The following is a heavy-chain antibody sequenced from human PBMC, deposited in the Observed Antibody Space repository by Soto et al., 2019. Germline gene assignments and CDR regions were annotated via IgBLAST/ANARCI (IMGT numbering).Heavy chain of an antibody. CDR3: ARETNYDFWSGSSYWFDP. CDR2: IKQDGSEK. D-gene: IGHD3-3*01. V-gene: IGHV3-7*01. J-gene: IGHJ5*02. Sequence: GGSLRLSCAASGFTFSSYWMSWVRQAPGKGLEWVANIKQDGSEKYYVDSVKGRFTISRDNAKNSLYLQMNSLRAEDTAVYYCARETNYDFWSGSSYWFDPWGQGALVTAPQ. CDR1: GFTFSSYW.